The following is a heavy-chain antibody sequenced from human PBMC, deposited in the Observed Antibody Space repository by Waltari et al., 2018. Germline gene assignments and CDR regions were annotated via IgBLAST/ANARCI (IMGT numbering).Heavy chain of an antibody. CDR1: GGIFSSYT. J-gene: IGHJ3*02. CDR2: IIPILGTA. V-gene: IGHV1-69*08. CDR3: ARGDSYGSADGFDI. D-gene: IGHD5-18*01. Sequence: QVQLVQSGAEVKKPGSSVKVSCTASGGIFSSYTLSWVRQAPGQGLEWMGRIIPILGTASYAQKFQGRVTITADKSTSTAYMELSSLRSEDTAVYYCARGDSYGSADGFDIWGQGTMVTVSS.